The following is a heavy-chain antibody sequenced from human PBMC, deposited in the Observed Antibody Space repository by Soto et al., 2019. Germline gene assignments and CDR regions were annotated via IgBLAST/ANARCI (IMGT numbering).Heavy chain of an antibody. CDR3: AVAANNWFDP. CDR1: GGSFSGYY. J-gene: IGHJ5*02. V-gene: IGHV4-34*01. D-gene: IGHD6-25*01. Sequence: TSETLSLTCAAYGGSFSGYYWTWIRQPPGKGLEWIGEINHSGSTNYNPSLKSRVTISVDTSKNQFSLKLSSVTAADTAVYYCAVAANNWFDPGGQGTLVTVSS. CDR2: INHSGST.